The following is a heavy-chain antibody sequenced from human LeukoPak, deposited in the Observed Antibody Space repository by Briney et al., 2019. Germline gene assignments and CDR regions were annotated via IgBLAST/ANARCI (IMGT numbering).Heavy chain of an antibody. Sequence: GGSLRLSCAASGFTFDDYAMHWVRQAPGKGLEWVSGISWNSGSIGYADSVKGRFTISRDNAKNSLYLQMNSLRAEDTALYYCAKEDWFDPWGQGTLVTVS. CDR1: GFTFDDYA. J-gene: IGHJ5*02. V-gene: IGHV3-9*01. CDR3: AKEDWFDP. CDR2: ISWNSGSI.